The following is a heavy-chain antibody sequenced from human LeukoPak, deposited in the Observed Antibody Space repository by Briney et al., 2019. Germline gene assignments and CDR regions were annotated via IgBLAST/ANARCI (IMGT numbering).Heavy chain of an antibody. V-gene: IGHV4-59*01. CDR3: ARASEMATTPFDY. D-gene: IGHD5-24*01. CDR1: GGSTSSYY. Sequence: PSETLSLTCTVSGGSTSSYYWSWIQQPPGKGLEWIGYIYYSGSTNYNPSLKSRVTISVDTSKNQFSLKLSPVTAADTAVYYCARASEMATTPFDYWGQGTLVTVSS. J-gene: IGHJ4*02. CDR2: IYYSGST.